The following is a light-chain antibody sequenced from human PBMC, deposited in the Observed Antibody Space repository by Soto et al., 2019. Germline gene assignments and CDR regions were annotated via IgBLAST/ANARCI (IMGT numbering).Light chain of an antibody. V-gene: IGKV1-39*01. CDR1: QSISSY. J-gene: IGKJ5*01. Sequence: IQMTQSPSSLSASVGDRVTITCRASQSISSYLNWYQQKPGKAPKLLIYAASSLQSGVPSRFSGSGSGTEFTLTISSLQSEDFAVYYCQQYNNWPRTFGQGTRLEIK. CDR2: AAS. CDR3: QQYNNWPRT.